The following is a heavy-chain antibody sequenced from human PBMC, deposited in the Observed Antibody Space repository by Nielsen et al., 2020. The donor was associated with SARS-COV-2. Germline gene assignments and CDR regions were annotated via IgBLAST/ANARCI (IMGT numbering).Heavy chain of an antibody. J-gene: IGHJ4*02. CDR2: IRSKTEGGAR. CDR1: GFIFSHAW. CDR3: TRYNSGHHDY. V-gene: IGHV3-15*01. D-gene: IGHD5-18*01. Sequence: GGPLRLSCAASGFIFSHAWMSWVRQAPGKGREWVGRIRSKTEGGARDYAAPVKGRFTISSDDSKNMLYLQMNSLKTEDTALYYCTRYNSGHHDYWGQGTLVTVSP.